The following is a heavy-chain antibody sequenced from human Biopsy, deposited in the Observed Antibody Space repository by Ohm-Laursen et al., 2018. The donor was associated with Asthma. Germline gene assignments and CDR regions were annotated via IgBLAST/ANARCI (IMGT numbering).Heavy chain of an antibody. Sequence: SMKVSCKAPGGTFSNFAISWVRQAPGQGLEWLGGIMTVFGTTNYAQKFQGRVTITADESTSTAYMEVTSLRSEDTAIYYCARFQVGYSSGWSLLLKKIYYSGMDVWGQGTAVTVSS. CDR2: IMTVFGTT. CDR1: GGTFSNFA. V-gene: IGHV1-69*13. J-gene: IGHJ6*02. CDR3: ARFQVGYSSGWSLLLKKIYYSGMDV. D-gene: IGHD6-19*01.